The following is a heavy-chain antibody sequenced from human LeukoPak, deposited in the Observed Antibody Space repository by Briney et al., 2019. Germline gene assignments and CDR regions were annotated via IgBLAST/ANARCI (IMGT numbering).Heavy chain of an antibody. CDR3: AREGQLWTERFDY. CDR1: GFTFSSYE. J-gene: IGHJ4*02. V-gene: IGHV3-48*03. D-gene: IGHD5-18*01. Sequence: PGGSLRLSCAASGFTFSSYEMNWVRQAPGKGLEWVSYISSSGSTIYYADSVKGRFTISRDNAKNSLYLQMNSLRAEDTAVYYCAREGQLWTERFDYWGQGTLVTVSS. CDR2: ISSSGSTI.